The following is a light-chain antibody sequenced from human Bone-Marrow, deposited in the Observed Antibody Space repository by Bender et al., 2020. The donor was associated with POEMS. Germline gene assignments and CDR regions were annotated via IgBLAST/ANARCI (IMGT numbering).Light chain of an antibody. V-gene: IGLV3-21*02. Sequence: SYVLAQPPSVSLDPGETATITCGGHNIGGKTVHWYQQRPGQAPVLVIHDDNDRPSGIPDRFSASNSGNTATLTISRVEAGDEADYYCQLWDYRGDHTMVFGGGTKLTVL. CDR2: DDN. J-gene: IGLJ2*01. CDR3: QLWDYRGDHTMV. CDR1: NIGGKT.